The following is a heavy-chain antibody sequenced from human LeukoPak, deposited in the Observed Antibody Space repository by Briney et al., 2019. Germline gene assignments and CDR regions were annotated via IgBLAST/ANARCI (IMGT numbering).Heavy chain of an antibody. V-gene: IGHV5-51*01. CDR2: IYPGDSDT. CDR3: ARHGDDFWSGYDSGDAFDI. Sequence: RESLKISCKGSGYSFTSYWIGWVRPMPGKGLEWMGIIYPGDSDTRYSPSFQGQVTISADKSISTPYLQWTSLKASDTAMYYCARHGDDFWSGYDSGDAFDIWGQGTMVTVSS. CDR1: GYSFTSYW. D-gene: IGHD3-3*01. J-gene: IGHJ3*02.